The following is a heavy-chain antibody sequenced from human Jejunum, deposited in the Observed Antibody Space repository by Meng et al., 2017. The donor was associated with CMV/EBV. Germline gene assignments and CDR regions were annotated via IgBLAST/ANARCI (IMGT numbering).Heavy chain of an antibody. CDR1: GGSFSSYY. CDR3: ARGGGDPIRGVLPFDY. D-gene: IGHD2-21*01. V-gene: IGHV4-34*01. CDR2: INHSGST. J-gene: IGHJ4*02. Sequence: GQVQEWGAGLLEPSETLSRTCGVYGGSFSSYYWSWIRQPPGKGLEWIAEINHSGSTNYNPSLKSRVTISLDTSNSHFSLKLTSVTAADTAVYFCARGGGDPIRGVLPFDYWGQGTLVTVSS.